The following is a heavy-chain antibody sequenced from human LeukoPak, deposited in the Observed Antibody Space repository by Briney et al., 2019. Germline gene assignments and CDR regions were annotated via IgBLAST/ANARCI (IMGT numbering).Heavy chain of an antibody. V-gene: IGHV3-21*01. CDR1: GFTFSTYS. Sequence: GGSLRLSCAASGFTFSTYSINWVRQAPGKGLEWVSSISSSSSYISYADSLKGRFTISRDNAKNSLYLQMNSLRAEDTAVYYCARVGRYCSSTSCYWDYMDVWGKGTTVTVSS. D-gene: IGHD2-2*01. CDR3: ARVGRYCSSTSCYWDYMDV. CDR2: ISSSSSYI. J-gene: IGHJ6*03.